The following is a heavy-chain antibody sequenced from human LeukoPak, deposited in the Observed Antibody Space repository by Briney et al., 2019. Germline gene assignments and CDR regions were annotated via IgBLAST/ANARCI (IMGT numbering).Heavy chain of an antibody. CDR3: AKLLGSSDWFAFDI. CDR1: GGSISSYY. D-gene: IGHD6-19*01. V-gene: IGHV4-59*01. CDR2: IYYSGSN. J-gene: IGHJ3*02. Sequence: TSETLSLTCTVSGGSISSYYWSWLRRPPGKGLEWIGYIYYSGSNNYNTFLKSGTTISVDTSKNQFSRKLSSVTAADTAVYYCAKLLGSSDWFAFDIWGQGTMVTVCS.